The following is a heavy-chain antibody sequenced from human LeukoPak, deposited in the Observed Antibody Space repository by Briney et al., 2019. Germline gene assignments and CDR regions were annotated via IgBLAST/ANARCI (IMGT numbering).Heavy chain of an antibody. CDR3: ARDKQQLDTYYYYGMDV. Sequence: ASVKVSCKASGGTFSSYAISWVRQAPGQGLEWMGGIIPIFGTANYAQKFQGRVTITTDESTSTAYMELSSLRSEDTAVYYCARDKQQLDTYYYYGMDVWGQGTTVTVSS. D-gene: IGHD6-13*01. V-gene: IGHV1-69*05. CDR1: GGTFSSYA. J-gene: IGHJ6*02. CDR2: IIPIFGTA.